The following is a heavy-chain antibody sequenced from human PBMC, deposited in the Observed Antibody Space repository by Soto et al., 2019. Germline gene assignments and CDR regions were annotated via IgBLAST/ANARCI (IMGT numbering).Heavy chain of an antibody. D-gene: IGHD3-3*01. CDR1: GFTFSSYG. J-gene: IGHJ6*03. Sequence: GGSLRLSCAASGFTFSSYGMHWVRQAPGKGLEWVAVIWYDGSNKYYADSVKGRFTISRDNSKNTLYLQMNSLRAEDTAVYYCARVLTYYDFWNGLLPPYYYYYMDVWGKGT. CDR2: IWYDGSNK. CDR3: ARVLTYYDFWNGLLPPYYYYYMDV. V-gene: IGHV3-33*01.